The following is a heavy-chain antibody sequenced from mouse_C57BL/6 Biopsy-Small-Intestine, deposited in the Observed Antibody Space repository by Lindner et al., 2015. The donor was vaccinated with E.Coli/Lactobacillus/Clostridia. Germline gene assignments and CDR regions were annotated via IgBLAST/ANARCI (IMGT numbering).Heavy chain of an antibody. CDR2: IYPGDGDT. V-gene: IGHV1-82*01. J-gene: IGHJ3*01. CDR3: AREEGYYYGSSEFAY. Sequence: VQLQESGPELVKPGASVKISCKASGYAFSSSWMNWVKQRPGKGLEWIGRIYPGDGDTNYNGKFKGKATLTADKSSSTAYMQLSSLTSEDSAVYFCAREEGYYYGSSEFAYWGQGTLVTVSA. CDR1: GYAFSSSW. D-gene: IGHD1-1*01.